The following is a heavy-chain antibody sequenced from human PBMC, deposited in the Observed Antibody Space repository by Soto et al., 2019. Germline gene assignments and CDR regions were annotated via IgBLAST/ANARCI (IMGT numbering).Heavy chain of an antibody. CDR2: IYSGGST. Sequence: GGSLRLSCAASGFTVSSNYMSWVRQAPGKGLEWVSVIYSGGSTYYADSVKGRFTISRHNSKNTLYLQMNSLRAEDTAVYYCARIPLGGDFWSGYSKPYYYYMDVWGKGTTVTVSS. J-gene: IGHJ6*03. D-gene: IGHD3-3*01. V-gene: IGHV3-53*04. CDR1: GFTVSSNY. CDR3: ARIPLGGDFWSGYSKPYYYYMDV.